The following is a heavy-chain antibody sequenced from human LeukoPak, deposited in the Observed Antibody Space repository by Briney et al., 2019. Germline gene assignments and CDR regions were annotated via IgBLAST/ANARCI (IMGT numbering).Heavy chain of an antibody. CDR1: GDTFSGSY. CDR3: ARGRSGNSVGPGGCFDL. Sequence: ASVKVSCKTSGDTFSGSYIHWLRQAPGQGLEWMGWINPNTGGTTYAQRFHGRVTMTRDSPISTAYMELSTLRSDDTAVYSCARGRSGNSVGPGGCFDLWGQGTLVTVSS. D-gene: IGHD5/OR15-5a*01. V-gene: IGHV1-2*02. J-gene: IGHJ4*02. CDR2: INPNTGGT.